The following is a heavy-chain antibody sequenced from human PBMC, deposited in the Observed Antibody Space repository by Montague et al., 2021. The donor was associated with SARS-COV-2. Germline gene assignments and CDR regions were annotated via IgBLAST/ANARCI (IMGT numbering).Heavy chain of an antibody. V-gene: IGHV6-1*01. CDR2: TYYRSKWYH. CDR3: ARTTTRMLYPENAFDI. CDR1: GDSVSSNTAT. D-gene: IGHD2-15*01. Sequence: CAISGDSVSSNTATWNWIRQSPSRGLEWLGRTYYRSKWYHDYAISPKSRITINPDTSKNQFSLQLSSVAPEDTAVFYCARTTTRMLYPENAFDIWGRGTMVTVSS. J-gene: IGHJ3*02.